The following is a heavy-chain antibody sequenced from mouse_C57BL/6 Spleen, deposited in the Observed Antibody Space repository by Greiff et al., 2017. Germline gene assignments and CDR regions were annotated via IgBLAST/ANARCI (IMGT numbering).Heavy chain of an antibody. CDR3: ARHRTTVVAPYFDV. Sequence: EVKLMESGGGLVQPGESLKLSCESNEYEFPSHDMSWVRKTPEKRLELVAAINSDGGSTYYPDTMERRFIISRDNTKKTLYLQMSSLRSEDAALYYCARHRTTVVAPYFDVWGTGTTVTVSS. V-gene: IGHV5-2*01. J-gene: IGHJ1*03. CDR2: INSDGGST. CDR1: EYEFPSHD. D-gene: IGHD1-1*01.